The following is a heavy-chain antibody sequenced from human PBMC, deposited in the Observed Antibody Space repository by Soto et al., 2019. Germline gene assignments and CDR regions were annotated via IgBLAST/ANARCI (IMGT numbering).Heavy chain of an antibody. CDR3: ARSSAADRRVPAALAGHGANYYYMDV. D-gene: IGHD2-2*01. J-gene: IGHJ6*03. CDR2: IYYSGST. CDR1: GGSIRSYC. V-gene: IGHV4-59*05. Sequence: PSETLSLTCTVSGGSIRSYCWTWIRQPPGEGLEWIGSIYYSGSTYYNPSLKSRVTISVDTSKNQFSLKLSSVTAADTAVYYCARSSAADRRVPAALAGHGANYYYMDVWGKGTTVTVSS.